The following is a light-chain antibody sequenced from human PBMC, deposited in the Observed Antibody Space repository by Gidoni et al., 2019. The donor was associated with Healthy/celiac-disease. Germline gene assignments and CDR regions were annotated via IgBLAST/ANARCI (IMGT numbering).Light chain of an antibody. CDR2: AAS. J-gene: IGKJ4*01. CDR1: QGISNY. CDR3: QKYNSAPLT. V-gene: IGKV1-27*01. Sequence: DIQMPQSPSSLSASVGDRVNITCRASQGISNYLAWYQQKPGKVPKLLIYAASTLQSGVPSRFSGSGSGTDFTLTISSLQPEDVATYYCQKYNSAPLTFGGGTKVEIK.